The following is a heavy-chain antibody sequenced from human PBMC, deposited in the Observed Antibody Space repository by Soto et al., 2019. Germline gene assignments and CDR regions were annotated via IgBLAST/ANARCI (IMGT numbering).Heavy chain of an antibody. CDR1: GFTFTRYS. D-gene: IGHD6-6*01. Sequence: RGSLRLSCAASGFTFTRYSMNWVRQAPGKGLEWVSSISSSSSYIYYADSVKGRFTISRDNAKNSLYLQMNSLRAEDTAVYYCARDGRQLVRLAYWGQGTLVTVSS. J-gene: IGHJ4*02. CDR2: ISSSSSYI. CDR3: ARDGRQLVRLAY. V-gene: IGHV3-21*01.